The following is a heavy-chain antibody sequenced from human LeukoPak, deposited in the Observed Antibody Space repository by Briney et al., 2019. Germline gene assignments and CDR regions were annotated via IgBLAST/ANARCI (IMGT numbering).Heavy chain of an antibody. CDR1: GGSMNINDYY. CDR2: IYYTGTT. J-gene: IGHJ4*02. Sequence: SETLSLTCSVFGGSMNINDYYWAWIRQPPGKGLEWIGSIYYTGTTYYNPSLNYRVTISVDTSKNQFSLRLTSVTAADTAVYYCARTTWELLQDYWGQGTLVTVSS. D-gene: IGHD1-26*01. CDR3: ARTTWELLQDY. V-gene: IGHV4-39*07.